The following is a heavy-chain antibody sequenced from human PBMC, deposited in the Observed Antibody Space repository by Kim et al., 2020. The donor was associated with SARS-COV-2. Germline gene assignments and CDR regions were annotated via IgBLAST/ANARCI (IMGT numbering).Heavy chain of an antibody. V-gene: IGHV6-1*01. Sequence: VKSRITINPDTSKNQFSLQLNSVTPEDTAVYYCARLRLRSGSYYIGAFDIWGQGTMVTVSS. CDR3: ARLRLRSGSYYIGAFDI. J-gene: IGHJ3*02. D-gene: IGHD3-10*02.